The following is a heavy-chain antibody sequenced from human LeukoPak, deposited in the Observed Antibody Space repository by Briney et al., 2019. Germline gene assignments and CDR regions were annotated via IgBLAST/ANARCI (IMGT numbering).Heavy chain of an antibody. V-gene: IGHV1-2*06. CDR1: GYTFTGYY. J-gene: IGHJ5*02. CDR3: ARAPLYYGDQNNWFDP. D-gene: IGHD4-17*01. CDR2: INPNSGGT. Sequence: ASVKVSCKASGYTFTGYYMNWVRQAPGQGLEWMGRINPNSGGTNYAQKFQGRVTMPRDTSISTAYMELSRLRSDDTAVYYCARAPLYYGDQNNWFDPWGQGTLVTVSS.